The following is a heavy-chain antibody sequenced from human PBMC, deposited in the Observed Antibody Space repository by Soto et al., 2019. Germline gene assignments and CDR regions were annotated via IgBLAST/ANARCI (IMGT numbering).Heavy chain of an antibody. Sequence: SETLSLTCAVYGASLSGYSWSWIRQPPGKGLEWIGEINGSGNTNYNPSLKSRVTISEGSSRNQISLTLTSVTAADTAVYYCVGLCRGTSCTDFWGQGTLVTVSS. D-gene: IGHD2-2*01. CDR3: VGLCRGTSCTDF. CDR2: INGSGNT. V-gene: IGHV4-34*01. CDR1: GASLSGYS. J-gene: IGHJ4*02.